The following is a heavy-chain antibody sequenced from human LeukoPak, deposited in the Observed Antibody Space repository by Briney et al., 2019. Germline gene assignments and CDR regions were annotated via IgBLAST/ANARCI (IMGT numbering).Heavy chain of an antibody. CDR3: ASGAGRFGEWRWLDP. D-gene: IGHD3-10*01. V-gene: IGHV1-2*02. Sequence: ASVKVSCKASGYTFTGYYMHWVRQAPGQGLEWMGWINPNSGGTNYAQKFQGRVTMTRDTSISTAYMELSRLRSDDTAVYYCASGAGRFGEWRWLDPWGQGTLVTVSS. CDR1: GYTFTGYY. CDR2: INPNSGGT. J-gene: IGHJ5*02.